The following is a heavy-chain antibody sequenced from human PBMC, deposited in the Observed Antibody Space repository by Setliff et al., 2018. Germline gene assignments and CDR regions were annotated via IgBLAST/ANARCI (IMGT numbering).Heavy chain of an antibody. CDR1: GGSFGDYY. CDR2: INQSGST. D-gene: IGHD3-10*01. Sequence: SETLSLTCDVFGGSFGDYYWSWIRQPPGKGLEWIGEINQSGSTNYNPSLKSRVTISVDTSKNQFSLQVTSVTATDTAVYYCARHEFVGGYYGSVTYRHFDYWGQGILVTVSS. J-gene: IGHJ4*02. V-gene: IGHV4-34*01. CDR3: ARHEFVGGYYGSVTYRHFDY.